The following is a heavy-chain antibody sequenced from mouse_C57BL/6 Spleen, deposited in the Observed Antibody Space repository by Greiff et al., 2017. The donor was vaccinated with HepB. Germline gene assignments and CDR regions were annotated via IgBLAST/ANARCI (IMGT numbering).Heavy chain of an antibody. J-gene: IGHJ4*01. CDR2: INPSNGGT. CDR3: AREFYYYGSSYVGYAMDY. D-gene: IGHD1-1*01. V-gene: IGHV1-53*01. CDR1: GYTFTSYW. Sequence: QVQLQQPGTELVKPGASVKLSCKASGYTFTSYWMHWVKQRPGQGLEWIGNINPSNGGTNYNEKFKSKATLTVDKSSSTAYMQLSSLTSEDSAVYYCAREFYYYGSSYVGYAMDYWGQGTSVTVSS.